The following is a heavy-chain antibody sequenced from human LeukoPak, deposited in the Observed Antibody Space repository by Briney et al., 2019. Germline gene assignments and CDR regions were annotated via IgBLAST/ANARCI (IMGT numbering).Heavy chain of an antibody. V-gene: IGHV3-21*01. CDR1: GFTFSSYA. Sequence: PGGSLRLSCAASGFTFSSYAMSWVRQAPGKGLEWVSSISSSSSYIYYADSVKGRFTISRDNAKNSLYLQMNSLRAEDTAVYYCARDIREIGVYSSSWSWYGVYWGQGTLVTVSS. D-gene: IGHD6-13*01. J-gene: IGHJ4*02. CDR3: ARDIREIGVYSSSWSWYGVY. CDR2: ISSSSSYI.